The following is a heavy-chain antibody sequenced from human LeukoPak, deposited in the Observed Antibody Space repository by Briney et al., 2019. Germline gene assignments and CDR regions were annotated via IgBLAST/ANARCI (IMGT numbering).Heavy chain of an antibody. D-gene: IGHD1-14*01. V-gene: IGHV3-30-3*01. CDR2: ISYDGSNK. CDR3: ARDNPGPQSGSRFDY. Sequence: GGSLRLSCAASGFTFSSYAMHWVRQAPGKGLEWVAGISYDGSNKYYADSVKGRFTISRDNSKNTLYLQMNSLRAEDTAVYYCARDNPGPQSGSRFDYWGQGTLVTVSS. J-gene: IGHJ4*02. CDR1: GFTFSSYA.